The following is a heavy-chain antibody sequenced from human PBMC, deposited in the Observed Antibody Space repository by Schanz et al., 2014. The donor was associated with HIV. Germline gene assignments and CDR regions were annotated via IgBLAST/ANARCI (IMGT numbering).Heavy chain of an antibody. CDR1: GFAFGIYG. J-gene: IGHJ4*02. V-gene: IGHV3-33*01. Sequence: QVQLVESGGGVVQPGGSLRLSCVASGFAFGIYGMHWVRQAPGKGLEWVAVIGHEGNDIHYVDSVAGRFTSSRDNSKNTLYLQLGSLRTEDTAVYYCARDLNVGRHFDYWGQGALVTVSS. CDR2: IGHEGNDI. D-gene: IGHD1-26*01. CDR3: ARDLNVGRHFDY.